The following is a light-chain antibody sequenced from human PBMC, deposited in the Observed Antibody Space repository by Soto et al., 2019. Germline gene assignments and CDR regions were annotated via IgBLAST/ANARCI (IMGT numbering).Light chain of an antibody. V-gene: IGKV1-27*01. J-gene: IGKJ4*01. CDR1: QCISNY. Sequence: DIQMTQSPSSLSASVGDRVTITCRASQCISNYLAWYQQKPGKVPKLLIYAASTVQSGVPSRFSGSGSVTDFTLTISSLQPEDVATYYCQKYNSAPRTFGGGTKVEIK. CDR3: QKYNSAPRT. CDR2: AAS.